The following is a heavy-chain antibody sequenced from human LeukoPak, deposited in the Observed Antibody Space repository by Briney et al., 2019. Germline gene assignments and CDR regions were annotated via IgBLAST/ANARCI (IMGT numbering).Heavy chain of an antibody. CDR3: ARDYYDSSGGGDAFDI. V-gene: IGHV3-33*01. CDR1: GFTFSSYG. Sequence: PGGSLRLSCAASGFTFSSYGMHWVRQAPGKGLEWVAVIWYDGSNKYYADSVKGRFTISRDNSKNTLYLQMNSLRAEDTAVYYCARDYYDSSGGGDAFDIWGRGTMVTVSS. CDR2: IWYDGSNK. J-gene: IGHJ3*02. D-gene: IGHD3-22*01.